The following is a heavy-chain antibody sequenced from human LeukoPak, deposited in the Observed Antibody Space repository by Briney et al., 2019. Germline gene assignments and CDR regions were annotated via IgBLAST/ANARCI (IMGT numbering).Heavy chain of an antibody. J-gene: IGHJ4*02. Sequence: GGSLRLSCAASGFTFRDSAMTWVRHVPGKGLEWVGRIKNKADGGTTDYAAPVKGRFTISRDDSKTTLYLQMNSLKTEDTAVYYCASDWSLFNHWGQGTLVTVSS. D-gene: IGHD3-9*01. V-gene: IGHV3-15*01. CDR1: GFTFRDSA. CDR2: IKNKADGGTT. CDR3: ASDWSLFNH.